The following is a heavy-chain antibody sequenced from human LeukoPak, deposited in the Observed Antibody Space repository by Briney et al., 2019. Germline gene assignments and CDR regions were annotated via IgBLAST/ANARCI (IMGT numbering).Heavy chain of an antibody. CDR2: IIPIFGTA. Sequence: GASVKVSCKASGGTFSSYAISWVRQAPGQGLEWMGGIIPIFGTANYAQKFQGRVTITADKSTSTAYMELSSLRSEDAAVYYCARVLGYSSGWYDYWGQGTLVTVSS. CDR3: ARVLGYSSGWYDY. J-gene: IGHJ4*02. D-gene: IGHD6-19*01. V-gene: IGHV1-69*06. CDR1: GGTFSSYA.